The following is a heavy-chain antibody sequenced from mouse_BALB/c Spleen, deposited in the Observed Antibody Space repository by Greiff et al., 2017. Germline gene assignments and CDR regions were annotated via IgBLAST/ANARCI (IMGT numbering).Heavy chain of an antibody. CDR3: AREGYDYDRAMDY. D-gene: IGHD2-4*01. CDR1: GYSITSGYY. CDR2: ISYDGSN. V-gene: IGHV3-6*02. Sequence: EVQLQQSGPGLVKPSQSLSLTCSVTGYSITSGYYWNWIRQFPGNKLEWMGYISYDGSNNYNPSLKNRISITRDTSKNQFFLKLNSVTTEDTATYYCAREGYDYDRAMDYWGQGTSVTVSS. J-gene: IGHJ4*01.